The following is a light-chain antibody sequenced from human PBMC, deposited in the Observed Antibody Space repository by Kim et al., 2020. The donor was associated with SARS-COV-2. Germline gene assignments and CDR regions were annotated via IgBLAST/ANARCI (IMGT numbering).Light chain of an antibody. J-gene: IGLJ2*01. CDR1: SLRSYY. CDR3: NSPDSRGNLSVV. CDR2: GKN. Sequence: LEQTVRITCQGDSLRSYYASWYQQKPGQAPVLVIYGKNNRPSGIPDRFSGSSSGNTASLTITGAQAEDEADYYCNSPDSRGNLSVVFGGGTQLTVL. V-gene: IGLV3-19*01.